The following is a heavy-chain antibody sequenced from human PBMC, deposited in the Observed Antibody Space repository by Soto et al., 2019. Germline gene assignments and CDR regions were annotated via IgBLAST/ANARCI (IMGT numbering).Heavy chain of an antibody. V-gene: IGHV2-5*02. CDR2: IYWDDDK. J-gene: IGHJ4*02. CDR1: GFSLSTRGVG. Sequence: QITLKESGPTLVKPTQTLTLTCTFSGFSLSTRGVGVGWIRQPPGKALEWLALIYWDDDKRYSPSLKSRLTVTMDTSKNQVVLTMTNMDPVDTATYYCAHSRITGTILAFDSWGQGTLVTVSS. CDR3: AHSRITGTILAFDS. D-gene: IGHD1-7*01.